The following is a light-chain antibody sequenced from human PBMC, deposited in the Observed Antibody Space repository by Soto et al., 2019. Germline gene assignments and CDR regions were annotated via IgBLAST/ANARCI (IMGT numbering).Light chain of an antibody. J-gene: IGKJ3*01. CDR2: DAS. Sequence: EIVLTQSPATLSLSPGERATLSCRASQSVSSYLAWYQQKPGLAPRLLIYDASNRATAIPARFSGSGSGTDFTLTISSLEPEDFAVYYCQQRSNWPITFGPGTKVEIK. V-gene: IGKV3-11*01. CDR3: QQRSNWPIT. CDR1: QSVSSY.